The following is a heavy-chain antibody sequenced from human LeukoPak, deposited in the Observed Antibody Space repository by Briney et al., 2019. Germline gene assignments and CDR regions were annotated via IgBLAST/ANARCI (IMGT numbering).Heavy chain of an antibody. Sequence: ASVKVSCKASEYTFTSYYMHWVRQAPGQGLEWVGWINPNSGGTNYAQKFQGRVTMTRDTSISTAYMELSRLRSDDTAVYYCARGYCSSTSCYEGYWGQGTLVTVSS. CDR2: INPNSGGT. D-gene: IGHD2-2*01. CDR1: EYTFTSYY. CDR3: ARGYCSSTSCYEGY. V-gene: IGHV1-2*02. J-gene: IGHJ4*02.